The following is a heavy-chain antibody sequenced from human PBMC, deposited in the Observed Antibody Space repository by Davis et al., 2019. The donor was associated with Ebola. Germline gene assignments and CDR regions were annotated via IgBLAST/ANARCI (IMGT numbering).Heavy chain of an antibody. D-gene: IGHD5-18*01. Sequence: AASVKVSCKAPGGTFSTYAIDWVRQAPGQGLEWMGRIIPMLGIPNYAQRFQGRVTITADKSTSTAYMELSSLRSEDTAMYYCARDLGTAMATEWGQGTLVTVSS. CDR2: IIPMLGIP. CDR3: ARDLGTAMATE. V-gene: IGHV1-69*04. CDR1: GGTFSTYA. J-gene: IGHJ4*02.